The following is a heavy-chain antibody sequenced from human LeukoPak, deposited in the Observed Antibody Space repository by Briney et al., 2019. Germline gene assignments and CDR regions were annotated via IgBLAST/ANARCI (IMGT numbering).Heavy chain of an antibody. Sequence: SRSLRLSCAASGFTFDDYAMHWVRQAPGKGLEWVSGISWNSGSIGYADSVKGRFTISRDNAKNSLYLQMNSLRAEDTALYYCAKDVSAGEADAFDIWGQGTMVTVSS. CDR3: AKDVSAGEADAFDI. D-gene: IGHD2-2*01. CDR1: GFTFDDYA. V-gene: IGHV3-9*01. J-gene: IGHJ3*02. CDR2: ISWNSGSI.